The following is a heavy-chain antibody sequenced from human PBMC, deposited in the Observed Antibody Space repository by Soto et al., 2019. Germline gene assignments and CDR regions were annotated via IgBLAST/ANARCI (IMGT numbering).Heavy chain of an antibody. Sequence: GGSLRLSCVASVFSFSDYYMNWIRQAPGKGLEWISYISTSGSAKYYADSVKGRFTISRDNAKNSLFLQMNSLRPDDTAVYYCAKGPGTAMPYYYYYGVDVWGKGTTVTV. CDR3: AKGPGTAMPYYYYYGVDV. CDR1: VFSFSDYY. V-gene: IGHV3-11*01. D-gene: IGHD5-18*01. J-gene: IGHJ6*04. CDR2: ISTSGSAK.